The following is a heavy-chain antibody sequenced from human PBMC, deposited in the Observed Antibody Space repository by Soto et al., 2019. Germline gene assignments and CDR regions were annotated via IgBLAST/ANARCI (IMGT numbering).Heavy chain of an antibody. CDR1: GVSISSGGHY. D-gene: IGHD2-15*01. Sequence: SETLSLTCTVSGVSISSGGHYWSWIRQTPGKGLEWVGYIQVSGDTFYNPSLEGRVSMSVDTSNNQFSLDLTSVTAADTAVYYCVRDTSWSRPYWGQGTLVTVSS. CDR3: VRDTSWSRPY. CDR2: IQVSGDT. V-gene: IGHV4-30-4*01. J-gene: IGHJ4*02.